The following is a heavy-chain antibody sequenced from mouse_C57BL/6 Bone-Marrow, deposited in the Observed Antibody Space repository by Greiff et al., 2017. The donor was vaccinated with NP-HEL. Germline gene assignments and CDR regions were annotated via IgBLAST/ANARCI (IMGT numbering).Heavy chain of an antibody. V-gene: IGHV1-19*01. D-gene: IGHD1-2*01. CDR1: GYTFTDYY. Sequence: DVQLQESGPVLVKPGASVKMSCKASGYTFTDYYMNWVKQSHGKSLEWIGVINPYNGGTSYNQKFKGKATLTVDKSSSTAYMELNSLTSEDSAVYYCAPWGLLRPWYFDVWGTGTTVTVSS. J-gene: IGHJ1*03. CDR2: INPYNGGT. CDR3: APWGLLRPWYFDV.